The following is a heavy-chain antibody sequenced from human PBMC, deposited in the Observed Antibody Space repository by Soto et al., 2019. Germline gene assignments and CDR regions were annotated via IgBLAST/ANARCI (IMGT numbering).Heavy chain of an antibody. J-gene: IGHJ5*02. CDR1: GYTFTSYA. Sequence: SSVKVSCKASGYTFTSYAMHCVRQAPGQMLEWIGLIKACNCXTXXXXXXXXXXXXTXYTXXGTXXXXXVXXXXEDTAVYYCAGTHWFDPWGQGTLVTV. CDR3: AGTHWFDP. CDR2: IKACNCXT. V-gene: IGHV1-3*01.